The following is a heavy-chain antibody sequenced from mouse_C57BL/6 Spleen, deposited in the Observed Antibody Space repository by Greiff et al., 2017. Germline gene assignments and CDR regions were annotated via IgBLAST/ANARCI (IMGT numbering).Heavy chain of an antibody. CDR1: GYTFTSYW. D-gene: IGHD2-2*01. Sequence: VQLQQPGAELVKPGASVKLSCKASGYTFTSYWMHWVKQRPGQGLEWIGMIHPNSGSTNYNEKFKSKATLTVDKSSSTAYMQLSSLTSEDSAVYYCARGRIGLREYYFDYWGQGTTLTVSS. CDR3: ARGRIGLREYYFDY. V-gene: IGHV1-64*01. J-gene: IGHJ2*01. CDR2: IHPNSGST.